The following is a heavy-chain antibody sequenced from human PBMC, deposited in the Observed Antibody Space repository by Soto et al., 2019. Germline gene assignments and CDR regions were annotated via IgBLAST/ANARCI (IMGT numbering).Heavy chain of an antibody. J-gene: IGHJ4*02. Sequence: SETLSLTCTVSGGSISSSSYYWGWIRQPPGKGLEWIGSIYYSESTYYNPSLKSRVTISVDTSKNQFSLKLSSVTAADTAVYYCARQIRHYYDSSGYYLGYWGQGTLVTVSS. D-gene: IGHD3-22*01. CDR3: ARQIRHYYDSSGYYLGY. CDR2: IYYSEST. V-gene: IGHV4-39*01. CDR1: GGSISSSSYY.